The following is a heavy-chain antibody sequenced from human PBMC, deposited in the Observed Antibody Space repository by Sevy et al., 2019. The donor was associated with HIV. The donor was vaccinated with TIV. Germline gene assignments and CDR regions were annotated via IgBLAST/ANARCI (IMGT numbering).Heavy chain of an antibody. J-gene: IGHJ4*02. CDR2: ISASGDTT. CDR3: TNHYDTGGRLDYFDY. D-gene: IGHD3-22*01. V-gene: IGHV3-23*01. CDR1: GFTFSTYA. Sequence: GGSLRLSCAASGFTFSTYAMSWVRQAPGKGLEWVSAISASGDTTYYADSVKGRFTISRDKSEGPLYLQMNSLRAEDTAIYYCTNHYDTGGRLDYFDYWGQGTLVTVSS.